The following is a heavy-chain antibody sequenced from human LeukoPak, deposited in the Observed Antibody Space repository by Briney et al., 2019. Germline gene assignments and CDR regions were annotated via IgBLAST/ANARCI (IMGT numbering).Heavy chain of an antibody. Sequence: PSETLSLTCTVSGGSISSYYWSWIRQPPGKGLEWIGYIYYSGSTNYNPSLESRVTISVDTSKNQFSLKLSSVTAADTAVYYCARDPGYSKDYFDYWGQGTLVTVSS. CDR1: GGSISSYY. J-gene: IGHJ4*02. CDR2: IYYSGST. V-gene: IGHV4-59*01. CDR3: ARDPGYSKDYFDY. D-gene: IGHD2-15*01.